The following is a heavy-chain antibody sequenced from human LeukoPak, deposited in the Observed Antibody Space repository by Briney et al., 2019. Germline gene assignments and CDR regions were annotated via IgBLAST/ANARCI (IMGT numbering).Heavy chain of an antibody. CDR2: IKQDGSEK. CDR3: ARDRSDYDFWSGYYQYYFDY. Sequence: GGSLRLSCAASGFTFSSYWMSWVRQAPGKGLEWVANIKQDGSEKYYVDSVKGRFTISRDNAKNSLYLQMNSLRAEDAAVYYCARDRSDYDFWSGYYQYYFDYWGQGTLVTVSS. J-gene: IGHJ4*02. V-gene: IGHV3-7*01. D-gene: IGHD3-3*01. CDR1: GFTFSSYW.